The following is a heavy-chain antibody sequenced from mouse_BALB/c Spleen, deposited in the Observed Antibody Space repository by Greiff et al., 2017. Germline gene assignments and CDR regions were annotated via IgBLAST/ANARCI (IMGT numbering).Heavy chain of an antibody. CDR1: GFSLTSYG. V-gene: IGHV2-2*02. Sequence: QVQLQQSGPGLVQPSQSLSITCTVSGFSLTSYGVHWVRQSPGKGLEWLGVIWSGGSTDYNAAFISRLSISKDNSKSQVFFKMNSLQANDTAIYYCARNRDYGKGGYYYAMDYWGQGTSVTVSS. J-gene: IGHJ4*01. CDR3: ARNRDYGKGGYYYAMDY. D-gene: IGHD2-1*01. CDR2: IWSGGST.